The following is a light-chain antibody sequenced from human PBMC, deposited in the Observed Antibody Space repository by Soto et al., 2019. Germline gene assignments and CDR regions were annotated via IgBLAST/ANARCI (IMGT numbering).Light chain of an antibody. CDR2: AAS. J-gene: IGKJ4*01. CDR1: QSISGY. Sequence: DIQMTQSPSSLSASVGDRVTITCRASQSISGYLNWYQQNPGKAPKFLIHAASSLQSGVPSRFSGSGSGTDFTLTISSLQPEDFATYYCQQSYSTPLTFGGGTKVDI. V-gene: IGKV1-39*01. CDR3: QQSYSTPLT.